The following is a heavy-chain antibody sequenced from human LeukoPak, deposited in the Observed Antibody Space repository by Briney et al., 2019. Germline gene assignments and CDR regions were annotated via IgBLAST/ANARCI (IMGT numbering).Heavy chain of an antibody. D-gene: IGHD1-1*01. CDR2: SRGSGGRT. CDR3: AKGNWRYVDY. V-gene: IGHV3-23*01. J-gene: IGHJ4*02. CDR1: GFTFGTYV. Sequence: PGECLSLSCAAPGFTFGTYVMSWVRQAPGKGLEWVSASRGSGGRTYYADSVKGRFTIYRDNSKNTLYLQMNSLGADDTAVYYCAKGNWRYVDYWGQGTLVTVFS.